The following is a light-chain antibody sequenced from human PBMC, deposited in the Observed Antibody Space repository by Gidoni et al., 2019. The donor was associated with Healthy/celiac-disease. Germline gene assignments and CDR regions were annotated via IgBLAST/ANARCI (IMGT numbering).Light chain of an antibody. CDR1: SSDVGGYNY. V-gene: IGLV2-11*01. CDR3: CSYAGSYTGV. Sequence: QSALTQPRSVSGSPGQSVTISCTGTSSDVGGYNYVSWYQQHTGKAPKLMIYDVSKRPSGVPDRFSGSKSGNTASLTISGLQAEDEADYYCCSYAGSYTGVFGGGTKLTVL. CDR2: DVS. J-gene: IGLJ2*01.